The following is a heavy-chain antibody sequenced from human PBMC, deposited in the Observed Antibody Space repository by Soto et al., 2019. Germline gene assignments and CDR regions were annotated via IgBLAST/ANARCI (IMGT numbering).Heavy chain of an antibody. D-gene: IGHD4-17*01. V-gene: IGHV3-21*01. J-gene: IGHJ3*02. CDR1: GFTFSSYS. CDR3: ASDNADYGDDAFDI. Sequence: GESLKISCAASGFTFSSYSMNWVRQAPGKGLEWVSSISSSSSYIYYADSVKGRFTISRDNAKNSLYLQMNSLRAEDTAVYYCASDNADYGDDAFDIWGQGTMVTVSS. CDR2: ISSSSSYI.